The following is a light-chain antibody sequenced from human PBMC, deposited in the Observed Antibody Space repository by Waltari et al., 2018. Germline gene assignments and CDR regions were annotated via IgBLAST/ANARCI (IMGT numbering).Light chain of an antibody. V-gene: IGKV3-15*01. Sequence: EIVMTQSPATLSVSPGERATLSCRASQSVSINLAWYQRKPGQAPSLLIYGASTRATGIPARFSGSGSGTEFTLTISSLQSEDFALYYCQQYKNWPPVTFGGGTKVEIK. CDR1: QSVSIN. J-gene: IGKJ4*01. CDR2: GAS. CDR3: QQYKNWPPVT.